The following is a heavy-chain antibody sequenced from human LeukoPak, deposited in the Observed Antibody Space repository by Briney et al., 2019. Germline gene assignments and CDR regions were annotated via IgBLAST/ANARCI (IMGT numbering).Heavy chain of an antibody. Sequence: ASVKASCKASGYTFTSYDINWVRQATGQGLEWMGWMNPNSGNTGYAQKFQGRVTMTRNTSISTAYMELSSLRSEDTAVYHCARGRPAAPDDYWGQGTLVTVSS. J-gene: IGHJ4*02. CDR2: MNPNSGNT. V-gene: IGHV1-8*01. D-gene: IGHD2-15*01. CDR3: ARGRPAAPDDY. CDR1: GYTFTSYD.